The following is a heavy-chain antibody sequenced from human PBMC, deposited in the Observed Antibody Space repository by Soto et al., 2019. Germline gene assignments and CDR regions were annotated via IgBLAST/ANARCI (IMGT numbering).Heavy chain of an antibody. V-gene: IGHV3-53*01. CDR2: LYDVDGS. CDR1: GLTISGKKY. CDR3: ATWHEREHAYDV. D-gene: IGHD1-1*01. J-gene: IGHJ3*01. Sequence: GGSLRLSCAAFGLTISGKKYVAWVRQAPGKGLEWVSGLYDVDGSFYADSVRGRFTTSSDSSKTTVYLQMNDLRPDDTAVYYCATWHEREHAYDVWGQGTTVTVSS.